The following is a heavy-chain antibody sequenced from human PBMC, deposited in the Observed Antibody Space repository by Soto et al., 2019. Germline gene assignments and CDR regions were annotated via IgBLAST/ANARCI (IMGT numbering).Heavy chain of an antibody. D-gene: IGHD5-12*01. CDR2: IISSSSNI. Sequence: EVQLVESGGGLVKPGGSLRLSCAASGFTFSTCSMNWVRQAPGKGLEWVSSIISSSSNIYYADSVKGRFTISRDNAKNSLYLQMNSLRADDTAVYYCARDNGYDAATLDYWGQGTLVTVSS. J-gene: IGHJ4*02. CDR3: ARDNGYDAATLDY. V-gene: IGHV3-21*02. CDR1: GFTFSTCS.